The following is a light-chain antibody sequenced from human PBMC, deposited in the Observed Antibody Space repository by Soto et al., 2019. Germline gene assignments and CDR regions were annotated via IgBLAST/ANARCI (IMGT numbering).Light chain of an antibody. CDR2: GAS. Sequence: EIVMTQSTATLSVVPGEIATLSCRASQSVSSNLAWYQHKPGQAPRLLTYGASTRATGIPARFSGSGSGTEFTLTISSLQPEDFAVYYCQQYYNWPRTFGQGTKVDI. CDR1: QSVSSN. J-gene: IGKJ1*01. V-gene: IGKV3-15*01. CDR3: QQYYNWPRT.